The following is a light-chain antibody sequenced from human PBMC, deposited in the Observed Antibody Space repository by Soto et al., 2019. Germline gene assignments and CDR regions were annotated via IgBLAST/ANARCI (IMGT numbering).Light chain of an antibody. CDR2: EVS. CDR3: TSYTSSSTNYV. J-gene: IGLJ1*01. V-gene: IGLV2-14*01. CDR1: SSDIGGYNY. Sequence: QSVLTQPASVSGSPGQSITISCTGTSSDIGGYNYVSWYQQHPGKAPKLMIYEVSNRPSGVSNRFSGSKSGNTASLTISGLQAEVEADYYCTSYTSSSTNYVFGPGTKLTVL.